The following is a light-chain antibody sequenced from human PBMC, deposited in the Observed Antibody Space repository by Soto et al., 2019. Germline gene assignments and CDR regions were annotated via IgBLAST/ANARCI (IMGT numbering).Light chain of an antibody. CDR2: GAS. CDR3: QQYNNWRGT. V-gene: IGKV3-15*01. CDR1: QSVSSN. Sequence: EIVITQSPATLSVSPGERATLSCRASQSVSSNLAWYQQKPGQAPRLLIYGASTRATGIPARFSGSRSGTEFTLTISSLQSEDFAVYYCQQYNNWRGTFGQGTKVEIK. J-gene: IGKJ1*01.